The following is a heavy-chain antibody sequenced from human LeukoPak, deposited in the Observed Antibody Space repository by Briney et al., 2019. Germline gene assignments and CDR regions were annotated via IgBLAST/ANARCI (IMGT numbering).Heavy chain of an antibody. CDR2: IYSGGST. D-gene: IGHD1-26*01. CDR3: ARENWDLVAVPMDV. Sequence: GGSLRLSCAASGFTVSSNYMSWVRQAPGKGLEWVSVIYSGGSTYYADSVKGRFTISRDNAKNSLYLQMNSLRAEDTAIYYCARENWDLVAVPMDVWGKGTTVIVSS. V-gene: IGHV3-53*01. J-gene: IGHJ6*04. CDR1: GFTVSSNY.